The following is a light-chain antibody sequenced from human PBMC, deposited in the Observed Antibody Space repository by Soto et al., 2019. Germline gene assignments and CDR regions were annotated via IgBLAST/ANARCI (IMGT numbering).Light chain of an antibody. Sequence: DIVMTQSPLSLPVTPGEPASISCRSSQSLLHGNGYNYLDWYLQKPGQSPQLLIYLGSNRASGVPDRFSGSGSGTDFTLKISRVEADDFGIYYCMQALQAPFTFGQGTKLEVK. J-gene: IGKJ2*01. V-gene: IGKV2-28*01. CDR1: QSLLHGNGYNY. CDR2: LGS. CDR3: MQALQAPFT.